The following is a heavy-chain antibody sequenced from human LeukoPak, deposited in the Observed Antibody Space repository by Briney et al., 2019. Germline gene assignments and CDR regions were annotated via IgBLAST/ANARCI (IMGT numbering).Heavy chain of an antibody. V-gene: IGHV3-48*03. CDR1: GFTFSSYE. J-gene: IGHJ4*02. Sequence: PGGSLRLSCAASGFTFSSYEMNWVRQAPGKGLEWVSYISSSGSTIYYADSVKGRFTISRDNAKNSLYLQINSLRAEDTAVYYCARAGYSSSWYDYWGQGTLVTVSS. CDR3: ARAGYSSSWYDY. D-gene: IGHD6-13*01. CDR2: ISSSGSTI.